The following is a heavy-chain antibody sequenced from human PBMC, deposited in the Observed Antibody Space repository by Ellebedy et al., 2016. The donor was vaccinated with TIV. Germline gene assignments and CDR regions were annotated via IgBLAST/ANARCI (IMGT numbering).Heavy chain of an antibody. V-gene: IGHV3-53*01. Sequence: GGSLRLSCAASGFTVSSNYMSWVRQAPGRGLEWVSTIYSSDGTYYAGSVKGRFTISRDNSKNTLYLQMNSLRAEDTAVYYCAGGISVAGTSLGFWGQGTLVTVSS. CDR3: AGGISVAGTSLGF. J-gene: IGHJ4*02. CDR1: GFTVSSNY. CDR2: IYSSDGT. D-gene: IGHD6-19*01.